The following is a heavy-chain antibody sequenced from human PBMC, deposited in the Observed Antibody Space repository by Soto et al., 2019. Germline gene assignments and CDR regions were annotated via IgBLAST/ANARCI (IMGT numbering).Heavy chain of an antibody. CDR1: GFPVSSNY. V-gene: IGHV3-66*02. Sequence: GGSLRLSCAASGFPVSSNYMSRVRQAPGKGREWVSVIYSGGSNKYYADSVKGRFTISRDNSKNTLYLQMNSLRAEDTAVYYCARAYEGDYFDYWGQGTLVTVSS. J-gene: IGHJ4*02. CDR3: ARAYEGDYFDY. CDR2: IYSGGSNK. D-gene: IGHD3-16*01.